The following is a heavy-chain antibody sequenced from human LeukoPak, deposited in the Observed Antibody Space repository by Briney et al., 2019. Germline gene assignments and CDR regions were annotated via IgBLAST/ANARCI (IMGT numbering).Heavy chain of an antibody. CDR1: GDSVSSNSVT. Sequence: SQTLSLTCAISGDSVSSNSVTWIWVRQPPSRGLEWLGRTYYRSAWYTNYAESVKSRISINADTSKNQFSLQLSSVTPEDTAVYYCTRDGGRGTFDYWGQGTLVTVSS. J-gene: IGHJ4*02. CDR3: TRDGGRGTFDY. V-gene: IGHV6-1*01. CDR2: TYYRSAWYT. D-gene: IGHD3-16*01.